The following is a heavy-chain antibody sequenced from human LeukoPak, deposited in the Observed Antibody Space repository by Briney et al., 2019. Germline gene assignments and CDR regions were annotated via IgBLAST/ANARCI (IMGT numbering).Heavy chain of an antibody. J-gene: IGHJ3*02. CDR1: GFTFSSYG. D-gene: IGHD3-22*01. V-gene: IGHV3-30*02. CDR3: AKETRTYYYDSSGYGDAFDI. CDR2: IRYDGSNK. Sequence: PGGSLRLSCAASGFTFSSYGMHWVPQAPGKGLEWVAFIRYDGSNKYYADSVKGRFTISRDNSKNTLYLQMNSLRAEDTAVDYCAKETRTYYYDSSGYGDAFDIWGQGTMVTVSS.